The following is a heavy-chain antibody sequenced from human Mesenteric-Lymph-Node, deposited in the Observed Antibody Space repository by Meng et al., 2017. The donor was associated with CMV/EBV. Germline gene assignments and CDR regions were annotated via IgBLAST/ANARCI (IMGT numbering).Heavy chain of an antibody. CDR3: ARLPSLVRAKNPFDS. V-gene: IGHV5-51*01. CDR2: IYPRDFDT. Sequence: GESLKISCKDSGNTFTDYWIAWVRQLPGKGLEWMGVIYPRDFDTRYSPSFQGQVTISADKSISTAYVQWSSLKASDTAMYYCARLPSLVRAKNPFDSWGQGTQVTVSS. D-gene: IGHD2/OR15-2a*01. CDR1: GNTFTDYW. J-gene: IGHJ4*02.